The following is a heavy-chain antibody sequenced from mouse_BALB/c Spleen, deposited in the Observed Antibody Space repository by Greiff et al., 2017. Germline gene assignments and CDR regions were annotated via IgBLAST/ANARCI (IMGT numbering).Heavy chain of an antibody. CDR1: GFTFTDYY. D-gene: IGHD1-1*02. CDR3: ARDSYGYFDY. V-gene: IGHV7-3*02. J-gene: IGHJ2*01. Sequence: EVMLVESGGGLVQPGGSLRLSCATSGFTFTDYYMSWVRQPPGKALEWLGFIRNKANGYTTEYSASVKGRFTISRDNSQSILYLQMNTLRAEDSATYYCARDSYGYFDYWGQGTTLTVSS. CDR2: IRNKANGYTT.